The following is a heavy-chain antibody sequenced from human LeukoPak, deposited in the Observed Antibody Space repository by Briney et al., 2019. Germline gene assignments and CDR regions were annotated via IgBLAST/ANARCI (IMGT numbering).Heavy chain of an antibody. CDR2: LNPSSGRT. V-gene: IGHV1-2*02. Sequence: ASVTVSCKASGGTFSRYAISWVRQAPGQGLEWMGWLNPSSGRTNSAQKFQGRVTMTRDTSISTAYMELSRLRSDDTAVYYCARVPIRRHYESTGYYYEDPWGQGTLVTVSS. J-gene: IGHJ5*02. CDR3: ARVPIRRHYESTGYYYEDP. CDR1: GGTFSRYA. D-gene: IGHD3-22*01.